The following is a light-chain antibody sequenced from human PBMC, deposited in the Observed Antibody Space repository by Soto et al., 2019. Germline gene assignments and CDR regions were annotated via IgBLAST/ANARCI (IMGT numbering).Light chain of an antibody. J-gene: IGLJ1*01. Sequence: QSVLAQPASVSGSPGQSITISCTGTDSDVRAYNSVSWYQQHPHKAPRLIIYKGTRRPSGISYRFSGSTSGNAASLTISALQADDEADYFCCSSAPESTYPFGTGTKVTVL. CDR1: DSDVRAYNS. CDR2: KGT. CDR3: CSSAPESTYP. V-gene: IGLV2-23*01.